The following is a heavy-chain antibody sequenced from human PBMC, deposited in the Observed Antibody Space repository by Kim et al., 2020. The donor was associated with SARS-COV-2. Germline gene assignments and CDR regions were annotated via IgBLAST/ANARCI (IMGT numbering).Heavy chain of an antibody. Sequence: GGSLRLSCAASGFTFSLADMGWVRQAPEKGLEWVGRIQSKTTRGTIDYAAPVKVRFTISRDDSKDTLYLQMNSLKTDDTAVYYCATSGAGRWGQGTLVTVSS. V-gene: IGHV3-15*01. CDR2: IQSKTTRGTI. D-gene: IGHD1-26*01. J-gene: IGHJ4*02. CDR3: ATSGAGR. CDR1: GFTFSLAD.